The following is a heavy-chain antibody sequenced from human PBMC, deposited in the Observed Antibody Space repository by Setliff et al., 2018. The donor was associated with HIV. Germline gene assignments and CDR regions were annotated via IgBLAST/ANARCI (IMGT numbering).Heavy chain of an antibody. V-gene: IGHV4-59*13. J-gene: IGHJ6*03. D-gene: IGHD3-3*01. Sequence: PSETLSLTCTVSGVSISDYYWSWIRQPPGKGLEWIGYIYFSGSTNYSPSLKSRVTMSLDTSKSQFSLKLSSVTAADTAVYYCARDRVHNPSYNFWSGPTNYYYYMDVWGKGTTVTVSS. CDR2: IYFSGST. CDR1: GVSISDYY. CDR3: ARDRVHNPSYNFWSGPTNYYYYMDV.